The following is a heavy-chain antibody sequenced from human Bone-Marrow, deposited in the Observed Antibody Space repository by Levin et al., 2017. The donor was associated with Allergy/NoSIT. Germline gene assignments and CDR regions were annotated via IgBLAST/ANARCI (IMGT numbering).Heavy chain of an antibody. CDR1: GFTFSNYD. J-gene: IGHJ4*02. Sequence: GESLKISCTASGFTFSNYDFNWVRQAPGKGLEWISYISRTYSTVYYAVSVRGRFTVSRDNAKNSLYLQMNTLSAEDTGVYYCARDPGDNHDTMDNFFDYWGQGMLVTVSS. D-gene: IGHD3-10*01. CDR3: ARDPGDNHDTMDNFFDY. CDR2: ISRTYSTV. V-gene: IGHV3-48*03.